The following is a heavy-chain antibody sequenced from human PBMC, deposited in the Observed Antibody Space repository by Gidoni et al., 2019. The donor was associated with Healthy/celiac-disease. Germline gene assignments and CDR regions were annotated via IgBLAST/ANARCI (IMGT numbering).Heavy chain of an antibody. V-gene: IGHV3-48*04. J-gene: IGHJ4*02. D-gene: IGHD3-16*01. CDR1: GFTFSSYS. CDR3: ASGVLRTSNY. CDR2: SSSSSSTI. Sequence: EVQLLESGGGLLLPGGSLRPSCAAPGFTFSSYSTNWVRPAPGKGLEWVSYSSSSSSTIYYADSVKGRFTISRDNAKNSLYLQMNSLRAEDTAVYYCASGVLRTSNYWGQGTLVTVSS.